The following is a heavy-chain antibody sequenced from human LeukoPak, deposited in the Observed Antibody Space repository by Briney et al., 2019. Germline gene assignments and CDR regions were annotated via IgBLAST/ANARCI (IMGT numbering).Heavy chain of an antibody. Sequence: SETLSHTCTVSGGSISSYYWSWIRQPPGKGLEWIGYIYYSGSTNYNPSLKSRVTISVDTSKNQFSLKLSSVSAVDTAVYYCARGSPYYYGSGSYYYYYYYMDVWGKGTTVTVSS. V-gene: IGHV4-59*12. CDR1: GGSISSYY. J-gene: IGHJ6*03. CDR3: ARGSPYYYGSGSYYYYYYYMDV. D-gene: IGHD3-10*01. CDR2: IYYSGST.